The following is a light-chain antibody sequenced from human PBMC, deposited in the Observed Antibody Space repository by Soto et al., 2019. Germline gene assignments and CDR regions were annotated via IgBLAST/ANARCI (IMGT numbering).Light chain of an antibody. CDR2: KAS. V-gene: IGKV1-5*03. CDR3: QQYNSYSPWT. Sequence: DIQMTQSPSTLSASVGDRVTITCRASQSISSWLAWYQQKPGKAPKLLIYKASSLESGVPSRFRGCGSGTDFTLTISSLQPDDFATYYCQQYNSYSPWTFGHGTKVEIK. J-gene: IGKJ1*01. CDR1: QSISSW.